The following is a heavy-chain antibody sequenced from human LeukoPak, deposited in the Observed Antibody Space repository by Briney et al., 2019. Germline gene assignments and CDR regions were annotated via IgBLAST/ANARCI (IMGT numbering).Heavy chain of an antibody. Sequence: PGGSLRLSCAASGSTVSTNYMTWVRQAPGKGLEWVSVIYSGGSTYYADSVKGRFTISRDNSKKMLYLQMNSLRAEDTAVYYCARGWVLATGAFDIWGQGTMVTVSS. CDR3: ARGWVLATGAFDI. CDR1: GSTVSTNY. V-gene: IGHV3-53*01. J-gene: IGHJ3*02. D-gene: IGHD2-8*02. CDR2: IYSGGST.